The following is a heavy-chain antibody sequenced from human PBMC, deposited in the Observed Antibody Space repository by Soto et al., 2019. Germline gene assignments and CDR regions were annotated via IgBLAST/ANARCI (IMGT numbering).Heavy chain of an antibody. V-gene: IGHV1-69*13. D-gene: IGHD2-8*01. CDR3: ASANIVLMVYALTGAYGMDV. CDR1: GGTFSSYA. CDR2: IIPIFGTA. Sequence: ASVKVSCKASGGTFSSYAISWVRQAPGQGLEWMGGIIPIFGTANYAQKFQGRVTITADESTSTAYMELSSLRSEDTAVYYCASANIVLMVYALTGAYGMDVWGQGTTVTVSS. J-gene: IGHJ6*02.